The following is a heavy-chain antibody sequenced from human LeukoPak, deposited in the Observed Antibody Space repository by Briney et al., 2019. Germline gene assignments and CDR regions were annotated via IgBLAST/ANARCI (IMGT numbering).Heavy chain of an antibody. CDR3: ARERHGAPGYFDAFDI. CDR1: GGSISTYY. CDR2: IYYSGST. V-gene: IGHV4-59*01. D-gene: IGHD5-12*01. Sequence: KSSESLSLTCTVSGGSISTYYWSWIRQPPGKGLEWIGYIYYSGSTKYNPSLRGRVTISVDTSKNQFSLKLNSVTAADTAVYYCARERHGAPGYFDAFDIWGQGTMVTVSS. J-gene: IGHJ3*02.